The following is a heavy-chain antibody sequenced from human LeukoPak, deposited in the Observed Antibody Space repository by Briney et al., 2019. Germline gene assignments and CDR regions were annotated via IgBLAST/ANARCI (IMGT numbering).Heavy chain of an antibody. CDR3: ATAIWDRIARHHHNWFDH. Sequence: ASVKVSCKASGYTFTDYYMHWVRQAPGQGLEWMGRIIPIFGTANYAQKFQGRVTITTDESTSTAYMELSSLRSEDTAVYYCATAIWDRIARHHHNWFDHWGQGTLVTVSS. D-gene: IGHD6-13*01. J-gene: IGHJ5*02. V-gene: IGHV1-69*05. CDR2: IIPIFGTA. CDR1: GYTFTDYY.